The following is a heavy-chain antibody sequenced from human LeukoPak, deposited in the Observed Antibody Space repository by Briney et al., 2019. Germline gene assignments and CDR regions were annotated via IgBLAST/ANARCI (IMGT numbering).Heavy chain of an antibody. CDR1: GFTFSYYG. Sequence: GGSLRLSCTASGFTFSYYGMYWVRQAPGKGLVWVSRINSDGSFTNNADSVKGRFTISRDNAKNTLYLQMNSLRAEDTAVYYCVRLGSGYWGQGTLVTVSS. CDR2: INSDGSFT. D-gene: IGHD3-10*02. CDR3: VRLGSGY. V-gene: IGHV3-74*01. J-gene: IGHJ4*02.